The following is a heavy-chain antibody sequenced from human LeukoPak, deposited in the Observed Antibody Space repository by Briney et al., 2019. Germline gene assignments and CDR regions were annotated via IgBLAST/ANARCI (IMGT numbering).Heavy chain of an antibody. V-gene: IGHV5-51*01. J-gene: IGHJ5*02. D-gene: IGHD2-2*02. CDR2: IYPGDSDT. CDR1: GYSFTNYW. CDR3: ARVPLIVVVPAAIPSGWFDP. Sequence: GESLKISCKGSGYSFTNYWIGWVRQLPGKGLEWMGIIYPGDSDTRYSPSFQGQVTISADKSISTAYLQWSSLKASDTAMYYCARVPLIVVVPAAIPSGWFDPWGQGTLVTVSS.